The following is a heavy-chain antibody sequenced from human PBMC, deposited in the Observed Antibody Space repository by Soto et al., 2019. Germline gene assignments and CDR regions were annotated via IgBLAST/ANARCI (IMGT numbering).Heavy chain of an antibody. Sequence: SETLSLTCAVYGGSFSGYYWSWIRQPPGKGLEWIGEINHSGSTNYNPSLKSRVTISVDTSKNQFSLKLSSVTAADTAVYYCARVRFRESTKKKYCSSTSCLNWFDPWGQGTLVTVSS. CDR3: ARVRFRESTKKKYCSSTSCLNWFDP. CDR1: GGSFSGYY. D-gene: IGHD2-2*01. CDR2: INHSGST. V-gene: IGHV4-34*01. J-gene: IGHJ5*02.